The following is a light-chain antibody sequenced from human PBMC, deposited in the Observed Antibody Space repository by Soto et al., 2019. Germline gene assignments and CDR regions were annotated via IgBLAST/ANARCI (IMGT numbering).Light chain of an antibody. V-gene: IGKV3-15*01. CDR3: QQYNSWLWT. J-gene: IGKJ1*01. CDR1: QSVSSK. Sequence: EIVFTPAPDTPSLSPGGGATLFCRASQSVSSKLAWYQQKPGQAPRLLIYGASTRATGIPARFSGSGSGTEFTLIISSLQSEDSAVYYCQQYNSWLWTFGQGTKVDIK. CDR2: GAS.